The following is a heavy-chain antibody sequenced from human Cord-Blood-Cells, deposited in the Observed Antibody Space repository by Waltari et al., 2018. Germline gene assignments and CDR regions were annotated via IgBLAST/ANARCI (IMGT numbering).Heavy chain of an antibody. CDR3: ARDPSGSYYGSSDY. CDR1: GYTFTGYY. D-gene: IGHD1-26*01. V-gene: IGHV1-2*04. Sequence: QVQLVQSGAEVQKPGASVKVSCKASGYTFTGYYMHWVRQAPGQGLEWMGWINPNSGGTNYAQKFQGWVTMTRDTSISTAYMELSRLRSDDTAVYYCARDPSGSYYGSSDYWGQGTLVTVSS. CDR2: INPNSGGT. J-gene: IGHJ4*02.